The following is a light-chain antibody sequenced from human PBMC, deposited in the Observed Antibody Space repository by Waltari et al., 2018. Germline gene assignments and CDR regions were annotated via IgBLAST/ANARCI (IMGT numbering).Light chain of an antibody. CDR1: NIGGRS. Sequence: SSVLTQAPSVSVAPGQTATVTCGGDNIGGRSVPWYQQRPGRAPVLAVYLDSDRPSGIPDRFSGSKSGNAATLTISRVEAGDEADYYCHVWDGKTVMFGGGTKLTVL. CDR3: HVWDGKTVM. V-gene: IGLV3-21*02. J-gene: IGLJ3*02. CDR2: LDS.